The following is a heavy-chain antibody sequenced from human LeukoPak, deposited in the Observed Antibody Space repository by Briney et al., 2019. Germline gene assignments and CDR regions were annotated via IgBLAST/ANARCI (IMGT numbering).Heavy chain of an antibody. CDR1: GGSISSYY. D-gene: IGHD3-10*01. CDR3: ARDYQITMVRGVYYYYGMDV. V-gene: IGHV4-59*01. Sequence: SETLSLTCTVSGGSISSYYWSWIRQPPGKGLEWIGYIYYSGSTNYNPSLKSRVTISVDTSKNQFSLKLSSVTAADTAVYYCARDYQITMVRGVYYYYGMDVWGQGTTVTVSS. J-gene: IGHJ6*02. CDR2: IYYSGST.